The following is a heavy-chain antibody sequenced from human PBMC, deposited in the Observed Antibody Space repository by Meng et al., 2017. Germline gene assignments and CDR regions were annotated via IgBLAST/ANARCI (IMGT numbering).Heavy chain of an antibody. CDR2: ISSSGSTI. CDR1: GFTFSDYY. V-gene: IGHV3-11*04. Sequence: GESLKISCAASGFTFSDYYMSWIRQAPGKGLEWVSYISSSGSTIYYADSVKGRFTISRDNAKNSPYLQMNSLRAEDTAVYYCAREGIAAAGTVDYWGQGTLVTVSS. J-gene: IGHJ4*02. D-gene: IGHD6-13*01. CDR3: AREGIAAAGTVDY.